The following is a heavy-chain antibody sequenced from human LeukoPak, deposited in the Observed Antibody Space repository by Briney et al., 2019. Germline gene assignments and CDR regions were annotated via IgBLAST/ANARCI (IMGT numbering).Heavy chain of an antibody. Sequence: PSETLSLTCAVYGGSFSGYYWSWIRPPPGKGLEWIGEINHSGSTNYNPSLKSRVTISVDTSKNQFSLKLSSVTAADTAVYYCARGRVTMVRGVIRGFYYMDVWGKGTTVTVSS. CDR1: GGSFSGYY. D-gene: IGHD3-10*01. V-gene: IGHV4-34*01. CDR3: ARGRVTMVRGVIRGFYYMDV. CDR2: INHSGST. J-gene: IGHJ6*03.